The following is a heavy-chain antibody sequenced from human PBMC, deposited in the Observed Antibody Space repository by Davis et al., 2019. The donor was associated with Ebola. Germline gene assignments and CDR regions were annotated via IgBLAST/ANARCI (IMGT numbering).Heavy chain of an antibody. D-gene: IGHD6-19*01. V-gene: IGHV3-48*02. J-gene: IGHJ4*02. Sequence: GESLKISCAASGFTFSSYSMNWVRQAPGKGLEWVSYISSSSSTIYYADSVKGRFTISRDNAKNSLYLQMNSLRDEDTAVYYCARDLLLGQWLVLGFDYWGQGTLVTVSS. CDR3: ARDLLLGQWLVLGFDY. CDR2: ISSSSSTI. CDR1: GFTFSSYS.